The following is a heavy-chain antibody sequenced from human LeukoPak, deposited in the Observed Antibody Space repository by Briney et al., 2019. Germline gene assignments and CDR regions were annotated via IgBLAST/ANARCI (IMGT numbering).Heavy chain of an antibody. CDR2: ISAYNGNT. CDR1: GYTFTSYG. D-gene: IGHD5-12*01. Sequence: ASVKVSCKASGYTFTSYGISWVRQAPGQRLEWMGWISAYNGNTNYAQKLQGRVTMTTDTSTSTAYMGLRSLRSDDTAVYYCARVADIVATILGRGYYFDYWGQGTLVTVSS. V-gene: IGHV1-18*01. CDR3: ARVADIVATILGRGYYFDY. J-gene: IGHJ4*02.